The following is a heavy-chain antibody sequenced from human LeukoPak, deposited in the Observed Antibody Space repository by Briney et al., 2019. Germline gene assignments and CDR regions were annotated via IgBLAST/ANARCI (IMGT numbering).Heavy chain of an antibody. CDR3: ARGQIGSYGGYVP. V-gene: IGHV4-34*01. Sequence: SETLSLTCAVYGGSFSGYYWSWIRQPPGKGLEWIGEINHSGSTNYNPSLKSRVTISVDTSKNQFSLKLSSVTAADTAVYYCARGQIGSYGGYVPWGQGTLVTVSS. CDR1: GGSFSGYY. D-gene: IGHD5-12*01. J-gene: IGHJ5*02. CDR2: INHSGST.